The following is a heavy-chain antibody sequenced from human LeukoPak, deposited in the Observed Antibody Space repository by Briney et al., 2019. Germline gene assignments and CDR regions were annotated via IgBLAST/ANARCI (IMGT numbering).Heavy chain of an antibody. CDR3: ARGYYGSGSHCCHMDV. CDR2: INHSGST. Sequence: SETESLTCAVYAPSFSGYYWRWISHPARRGRGWLGEINHSGSTNYNSSLKSRVTISVDTSKNQCSLKLSSVTAADTAVYYCARGYYGSGSHCCHMDVWGKGTTITVS. V-gene: IGHV4-34*01. D-gene: IGHD3-10*01. J-gene: IGHJ6*03. CDR1: APSFSGYY.